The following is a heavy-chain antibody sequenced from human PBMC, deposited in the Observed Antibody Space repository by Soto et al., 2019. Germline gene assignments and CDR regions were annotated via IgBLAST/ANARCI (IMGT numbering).Heavy chain of an antibody. J-gene: IGHJ6*03. CDR1: GFTFSSYS. V-gene: IGHV3-21*06. CDR3: ARDFKETQYYYYCMDV. CDR2: ISSGSNYT. Sequence: EVQLVESGGGLVKPGGSLRLSCVVSGFTFSSYSMNWVRQAPGKGLEWVSSISSGSNYTYYADSVKGRFTISRDNAKNSVYLQMNSLRAEDTALYYCARDFKETQYYYYCMDVCAEGTTVTVSS.